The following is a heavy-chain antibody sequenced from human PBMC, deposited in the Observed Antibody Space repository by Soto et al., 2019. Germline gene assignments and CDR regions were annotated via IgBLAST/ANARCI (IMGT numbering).Heavy chain of an antibody. D-gene: IGHD5-12*01. J-gene: IGHJ6*02. CDR1: GYTFTRSG. V-gene: IGHV1-18*01. CDR2: ISTYNGDT. Sequence: ALVKVSFKASGYTFTRSGISWVRQAPGQGLEWMGWISTYNGDTNYAQTFQGRVTMTTDTSTSTVHMEVRSLRSDDTAVYYCAREGVAPYYYYGMDVWGQGTPVTV. CDR3: AREGVAPYYYYGMDV.